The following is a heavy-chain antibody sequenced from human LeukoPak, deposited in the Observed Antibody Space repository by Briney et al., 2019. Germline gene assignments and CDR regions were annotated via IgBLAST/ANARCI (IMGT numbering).Heavy chain of an antibody. V-gene: IGHV3-30-3*02. CDR1: GFTFSTYA. CDR3: AKKGDYYDSSGYEDAFDI. D-gene: IGHD3-22*01. Sequence: GGSLRLSCAASGFTFSTYAMHWVRQAPGKGLEWVAAISSDGNHKHFADSVKGRFTISRDNSKNTLYLQMNSLRAEDTAVYYCAKKGDYYDSSGYEDAFDIWGQGTMVTVSS. J-gene: IGHJ3*02. CDR2: ISSDGNHK.